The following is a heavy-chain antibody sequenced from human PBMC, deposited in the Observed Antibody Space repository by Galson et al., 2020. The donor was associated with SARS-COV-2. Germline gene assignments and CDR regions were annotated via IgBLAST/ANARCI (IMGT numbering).Heavy chain of an antibody. D-gene: IGHD3-3*01. CDR2: ISTRRSNI. CDR1: GFTFSSFE. Sequence: GGSLRLSCAVSGFTFSSFEMNWVRQAPGKGLEWVSFISTRRSNIYYANSVKGRFTISRDNAKNSLYLQMNSLRAEDTAVYYCVRETTSSGWLDPWGQGTLITVSS. J-gene: IGHJ5*02. V-gene: IGHV3-48*03. CDR3: VRETTSSGWLDP.